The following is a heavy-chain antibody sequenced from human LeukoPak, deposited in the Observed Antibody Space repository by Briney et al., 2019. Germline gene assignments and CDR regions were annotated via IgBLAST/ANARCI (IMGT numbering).Heavy chain of an antibody. CDR3: ARDHSSASYTYYYYMDV. J-gene: IGHJ6*03. V-gene: IGHV4-34*01. CDR1: GGSLSAYY. D-gene: IGHD1-26*01. CDR2: INHGGST. Sequence: PSETLSLTCAVYGGSLSAYYWTWLRQPPGKGLEWIGEINHGGSTNYNPSLKSRVTISIDTSKNQFSLKLTSATAADTAVYYCARDHSSASYTYYYYMDVWGKGTTVTVSS.